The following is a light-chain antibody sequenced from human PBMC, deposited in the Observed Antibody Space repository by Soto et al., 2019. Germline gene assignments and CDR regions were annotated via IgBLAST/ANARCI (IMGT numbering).Light chain of an antibody. J-gene: IGKJ1*01. CDR2: KAS. V-gene: IGKV1-5*03. CDR1: QSISSW. CDR3: QQYNSYPWT. Sequence: DIQMTQSPSTLSASVGDRVTITCRASQSISSWLAWYQQKPGKAPKLLIYKASSLESGVPSRFSGSGSGTEFTLTISSLQTDDFATYYGQQYNSYPWTFGQGTKVDIK.